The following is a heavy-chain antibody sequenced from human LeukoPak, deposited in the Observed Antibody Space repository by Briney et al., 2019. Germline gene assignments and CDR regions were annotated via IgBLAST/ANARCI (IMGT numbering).Heavy chain of an antibody. CDR1: GFIFSTYT. D-gene: IGHD4-23*01. CDR3: ARDYGGNSDY. V-gene: IGHV3-21*01. CDR2: ITSSSAYI. J-gene: IGHJ4*02. Sequence: PGGSLRLSCAASGFIFSTYTMNWVRQAPWKGLEWVSSITSSSAYIYYADSVKGRFTISRDNAKKSLYLQMSSLRAEDTAVYYCARDYGGNSDYWGQGALVTVSS.